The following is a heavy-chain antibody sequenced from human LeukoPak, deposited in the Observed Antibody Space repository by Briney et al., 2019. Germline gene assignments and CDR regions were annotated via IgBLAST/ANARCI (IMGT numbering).Heavy chain of an antibody. V-gene: IGHV1-8*03. CDR1: GYTFTSYD. J-gene: IGHJ5*02. CDR2: MNPNSGNT. CDR3: ARGLIYDFWSGYNYWFDP. Sequence: GASVKVSCKASGYTFTSYDINWVRQATGQGLEWMGWMNPNSGNTGYAQKFQGRVTITRNTSISTAYMELGSLRSEDTAVYYCARGLIYDFWSGYNYWFDPWGQGTLVTVSS. D-gene: IGHD3-3*01.